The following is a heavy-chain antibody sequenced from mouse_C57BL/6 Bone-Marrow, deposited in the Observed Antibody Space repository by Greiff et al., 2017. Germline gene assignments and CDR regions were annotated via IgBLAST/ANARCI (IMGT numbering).Heavy chain of an antibody. CDR3: ARGGNYPMMAY. V-gene: IGHV5-15*01. Sequence: EVKLVESGGGLVQPGGSLKLSCAASGFTFSAYGVAWVRQAPRKGPEWVAFISNLAYSIYYADTVTGRFTISRENANNTPYLEMSSLRSEDTAMYYCARGGNYPMMAYWGQGTLVTVSA. J-gene: IGHJ4*01. CDR2: ISNLAYSI. CDR1: GFTFSAYG. D-gene: IGHD2-1*01.